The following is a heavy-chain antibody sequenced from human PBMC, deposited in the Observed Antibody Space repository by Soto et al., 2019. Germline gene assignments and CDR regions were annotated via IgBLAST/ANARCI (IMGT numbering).Heavy chain of an antibody. Sequence: GGSLRLSCAASGLTFSSYGMHWVRQSPGKGLEWVAVLSNDGRDNHYSDSVKGRFTISRDNSRNTLYLQMNSLRAEDTAVYYCAKDLTRGAAAYSFDHWGQGSLVTVSS. CDR1: GLTFSSYG. D-gene: IGHD6-13*01. CDR2: LSNDGRDN. V-gene: IGHV3-30*18. CDR3: AKDLTRGAAAYSFDH. J-gene: IGHJ4*02.